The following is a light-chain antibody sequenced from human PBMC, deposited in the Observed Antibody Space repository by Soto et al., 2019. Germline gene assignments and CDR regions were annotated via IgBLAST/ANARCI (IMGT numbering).Light chain of an antibody. CDR3: QQYNNWPPYP. CDR2: GAS. V-gene: IGKV3-15*01. Sequence: EIVMTQSPATLSVSPGERATLSCRASQSVSSSLAWYQQKPGQAPRLLIYGASTRATGIPARFSGSGSGAEVTLTISSLQSEDFAVYYCQQYNNWPPYPFGQGTKLEIK. CDR1: QSVSSS. J-gene: IGKJ2*01.